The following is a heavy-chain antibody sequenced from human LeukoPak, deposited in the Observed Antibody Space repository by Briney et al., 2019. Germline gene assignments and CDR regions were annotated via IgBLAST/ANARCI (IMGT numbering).Heavy chain of an antibody. CDR3: ARGPTVTTDY. J-gene: IGHJ4*02. Sequence: SETLSLTCTVSGGSINSGDYHWNWIRQPPGKGLEWIGSTYYQPSLKSRVSISVDISKNQFSLKLSSVTAADTAVYYCARGPTVTTDYWGQGTLVTVSS. V-gene: IGHV4-30-4*01. CDR2: ST. CDR1: GGSINSGDYH. D-gene: IGHD4-17*01.